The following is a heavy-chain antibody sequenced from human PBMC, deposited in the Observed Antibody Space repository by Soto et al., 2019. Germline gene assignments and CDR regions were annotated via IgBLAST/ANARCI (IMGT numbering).Heavy chain of an antibody. CDR1: GGSISPYY. CDR2: IYFAGTT. J-gene: IGHJ5*01. V-gene: IGHV4-59*08. CDR3: ARLGGFFQALDS. D-gene: IGHD2-15*01. Sequence: LSLTCTVSGGSISPYYWSWIRQPPGKGLEWIGYIYFAGTTKYNPSLKSRVTISVDSSKNQFSLNLTSVTAADTAVYYCARLGGFFQALDSWGRGTLVTVSS.